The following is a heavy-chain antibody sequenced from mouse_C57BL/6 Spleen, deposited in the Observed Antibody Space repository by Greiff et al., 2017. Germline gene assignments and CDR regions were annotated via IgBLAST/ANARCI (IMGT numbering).Heavy chain of an antibody. CDR2: ISSGSSTI. D-gene: IGHD5-5*01. V-gene: IGHV5-17*01. CDR3: AREDYPYAMDY. CDR1: GFTFSDYG. Sequence: EVHLVESGGGLVKPGGSLKLSCAASGFTFSDYGMHWVRQAPEKRLEWVAYISSGSSTIYYADTVKGRFTISRDNAKNTLFLQMTSLRSEDTAMYYCAREDYPYAMDYWGQGTSVTVSS. J-gene: IGHJ4*01.